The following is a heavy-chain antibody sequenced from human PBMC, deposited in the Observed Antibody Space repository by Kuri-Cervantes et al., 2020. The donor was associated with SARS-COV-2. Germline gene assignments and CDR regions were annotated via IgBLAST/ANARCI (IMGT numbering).Heavy chain of an antibody. J-gene: IGHJ3*01. Sequence: GSLRLSCTVSGGSVSSSSYYWGWIRQSPGKGLEWIGSMYHSGSTTYSPFLKSRVTISVDTSKNQFSLMLTSVTAADTAVYYCVRIPPGHITVFGVVIPAAFDVWGQGTMVTVSS. CDR3: VRIPPGHITVFGVVIPAAFDV. D-gene: IGHD3-3*01. CDR1: GGSVSSSSYY. V-gene: IGHV4-39*07. CDR2: MYHSGST.